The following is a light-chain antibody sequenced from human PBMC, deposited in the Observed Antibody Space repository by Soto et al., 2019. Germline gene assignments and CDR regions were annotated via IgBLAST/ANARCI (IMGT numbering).Light chain of an antibody. Sequence: QSALTQPASVSGSHGQSITISCTGTSSDVGAYNYVSWYQQYPGRAPKVIIFEVRKRPSGVSTRFSGSKSGDTASLTISGLQAEDEADYYCSSYRSSTTFVFGTGTKLTVL. V-gene: IGLV2-14*01. J-gene: IGLJ1*01. CDR3: SSYRSSTTFV. CDR2: EVR. CDR1: SSDVGAYNY.